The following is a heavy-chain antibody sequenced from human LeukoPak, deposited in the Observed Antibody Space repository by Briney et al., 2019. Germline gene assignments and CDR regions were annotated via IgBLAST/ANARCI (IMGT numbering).Heavy chain of an antibody. V-gene: IGHV3-23*01. CDR3: AKDNGDWTRGPLLPREYYFDC. J-gene: IGHJ4*02. D-gene: IGHD2/OR15-2a*01. CDR2: ISGSGDST. CDR1: GFTFSSYA. Sequence: PGGSLRLSCAASGFTFSSYAMTWVRQAPGKGLEWVSAISGSGDSTYYADSVTGRLIIFRDNSKNTLYLQMNSLRAEDTAVYYCAKDNGDWTRGPLLPREYYFDCWGQGTLVTVSS.